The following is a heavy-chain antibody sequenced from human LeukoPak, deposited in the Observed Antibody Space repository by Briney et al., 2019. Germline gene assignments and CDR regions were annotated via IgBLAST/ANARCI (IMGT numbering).Heavy chain of an antibody. V-gene: IGHV3-30-3*01. Sequence: PGGSLRLSCAASKFSFSDYAMHWVRQAPGKGLECVAIISFDGSNRNYADSVKGRFTVSRDDSKNTLYLQMNSLRAEDTAVYYCAKDWEVFDYWGQGTLVTVSS. CDR2: ISFDGSNR. J-gene: IGHJ4*02. D-gene: IGHD1-26*01. CDR1: KFSFSDYA. CDR3: AKDWEVFDY.